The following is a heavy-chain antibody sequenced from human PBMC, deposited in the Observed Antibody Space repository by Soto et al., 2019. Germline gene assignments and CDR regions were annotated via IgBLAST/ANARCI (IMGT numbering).Heavy chain of an antibody. CDR2: MYYSDST. J-gene: IGHJ6*02. D-gene: IGHD2-21*02. V-gene: IGHV4-59*01. CDR1: GGSISSYY. Sequence: SETLSLTCTVSGGSISSYYWSWIRQPPGKGLEWIGYMYYSDSTNYNPSLKSRVTMSVDTSKNQFSLKLSSVTAADTAVYYCARSHTVVVTAKSYGMDVWGQGTTVTVSS. CDR3: ARSHTVVVTAKSYGMDV.